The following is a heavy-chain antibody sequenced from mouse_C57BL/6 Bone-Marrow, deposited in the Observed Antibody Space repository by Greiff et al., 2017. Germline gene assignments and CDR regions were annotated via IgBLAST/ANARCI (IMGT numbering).Heavy chain of an antibody. J-gene: IGHJ3*01. Sequence: VRLLQSGAALVLPGASVKLFCQGSGYTFTEYTIHWVKQRSGLGLVWIGWFYPGSGSIKHNEKFKDNATLNADKFFSTVYMVLSRLTSEDSAVYCYARHEYDGYAAWFAYWGQGTLVTVSA. CDR3: ARHEYDGYAAWFAY. V-gene: IGHV1-62-2*01. D-gene: IGHD2-3*01. CDR2: FYPGSGSI. CDR1: GYTFTEYT.